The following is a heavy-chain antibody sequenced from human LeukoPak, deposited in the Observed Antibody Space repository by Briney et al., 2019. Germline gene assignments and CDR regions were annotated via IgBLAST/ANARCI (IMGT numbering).Heavy chain of an antibody. J-gene: IGHJ4*02. CDR1: GFTFKNAG. Sequence: GGSLRLSCAASGFTFKNAGMSWVRQAPGKGPEWVARIKDKGDGGKIDYAASVRGRFTISRDDSRDAVYLQMNSLIVDDSAVYYCTKDPRYWGQGTLVTVSS. V-gene: IGHV3-15*01. CDR3: TKDPRY. CDR2: IKDKGDGGKI.